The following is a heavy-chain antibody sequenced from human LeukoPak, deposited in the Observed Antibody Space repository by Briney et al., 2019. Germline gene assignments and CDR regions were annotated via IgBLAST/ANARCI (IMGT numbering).Heavy chain of an antibody. D-gene: IGHD2-2*02. J-gene: IGHJ5*02. Sequence: ASVKVSCKASGYTFTSYYMHWVRQAPGQGLEWMGIINPSGGSTSYAQKFQGRVTMTRDTSISTAYMELSRLRSDDTAVYYCAREVYCSSTSCYNGGFDPWGQGTLVTVSS. CDR3: AREVYCSSTSCYNGGFDP. V-gene: IGHV1-46*01. CDR2: INPSGGST. CDR1: GYTFTSYY.